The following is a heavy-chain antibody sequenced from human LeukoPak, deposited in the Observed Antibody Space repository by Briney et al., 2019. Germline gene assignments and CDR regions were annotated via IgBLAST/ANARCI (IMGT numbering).Heavy chain of an antibody. CDR1: GDSFSSNSVT. D-gene: IGHD3-3*01. V-gene: IGHV6-1*01. CDR3: ARGLRYYDFWSGPNWFDP. CDR2: TYYRSTWYN. J-gene: IGHJ5*02. Sequence: SQTLSLTCAISGDSFSSNSVTWNWIRQSPSRGLEWLGRTYYRSTWYNDYAVSVRGRITVNPDTSKNQFSLHLNSVTPEDTAVYYCARGLRYYDFWSGPNWFDPWGQGTLVTVSS.